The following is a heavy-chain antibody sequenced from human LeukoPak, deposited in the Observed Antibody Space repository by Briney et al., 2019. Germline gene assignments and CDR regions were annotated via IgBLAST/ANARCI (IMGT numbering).Heavy chain of an antibody. Sequence: ASVKVSCKASGYTFSDYTIHWVRQAPGQGLEWMGWMNPNRGDTKSPWKFEGRVTLTRDTSINTAYMELSRLRSDDTAVYYCTRDSGSYYGWFGPWGQGTLVTVSS. D-gene: IGHD1-26*01. CDR3: TRDSGSYYGWFGP. CDR2: MNPNRGDT. J-gene: IGHJ5*02. CDR1: GYTFSDYT. V-gene: IGHV1-2*02.